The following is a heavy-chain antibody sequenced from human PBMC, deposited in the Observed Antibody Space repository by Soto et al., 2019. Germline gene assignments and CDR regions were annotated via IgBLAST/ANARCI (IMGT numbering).Heavy chain of an antibody. V-gene: IGHV4-39*01. CDR3: ARLAKSLVGRGEWFDP. CDR1: GGSISSSSDY. Sequence: PSETLSLTCTVSGGSISSSSDYWGWIHQPPGKGLEWIGSIYYSGSIYYNPSLKSRVTISVDTSKNQFSLKLSSVTAADTAVYYCARLAKSLVGRGEWFDPWGQGTLVTVSS. J-gene: IGHJ5*02. D-gene: IGHD2-21*01. CDR2: IYYSGSI.